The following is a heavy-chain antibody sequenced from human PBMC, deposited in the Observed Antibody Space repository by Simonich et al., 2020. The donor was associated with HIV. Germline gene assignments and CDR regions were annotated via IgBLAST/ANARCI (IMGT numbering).Heavy chain of an antibody. Sequence: QVRLQQWGAGLLKPSETLSLTCAVYGGSFRGFYWSWIRQPPGKGLEWIGEINHSESTNYNLSLKSRVTISVDTSKNQFSLRLSSVTAADTAVYYCATTSRVSNNWYRGYWGQGTLVTVSS. CDR2: INHSEST. J-gene: IGHJ4*02. CDR3: ATTSRVSNNWYRGY. V-gene: IGHV4-34*01. CDR1: GGSFRGFY. D-gene: IGHD1-20*01.